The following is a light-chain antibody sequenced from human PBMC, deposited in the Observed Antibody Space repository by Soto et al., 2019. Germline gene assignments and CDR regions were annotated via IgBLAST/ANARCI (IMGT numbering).Light chain of an antibody. CDR3: QTWGTGFWV. CDR1: SGHRSYA. V-gene: IGLV4-69*01. J-gene: IGLJ3*02. CDR2: INSDGSH. Sequence: QPVLTQSPSASASLGTSVKLSCTLSSGHRSYAIAWHQQQPEKGPRYLMKINSDGSHSKGDGIPDRFSGSSSGAERYLIISSLQSEDEADYYCQTWGTGFWVFGGGTTLTVL.